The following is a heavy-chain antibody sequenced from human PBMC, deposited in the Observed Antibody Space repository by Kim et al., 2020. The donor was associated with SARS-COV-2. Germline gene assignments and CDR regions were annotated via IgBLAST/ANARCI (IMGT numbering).Heavy chain of an antibody. J-gene: IGHJ4*02. CDR2: IYYSGST. V-gene: IGHV4-61*01. CDR3: ASVKRGIAAAGLNYFDY. CDR1: GGSVSSGSYY. D-gene: IGHD6-13*01. Sequence: SETLSLTCTVSGGSVSSGSYYWSWIRQPPGKGLEWIGYIYYSGSTNYNPSLKSRVTISVDTSKNQFSLKLSSVTAADTAVYYCASVKRGIAAAGLNYFDYWGQGTLVTVSS.